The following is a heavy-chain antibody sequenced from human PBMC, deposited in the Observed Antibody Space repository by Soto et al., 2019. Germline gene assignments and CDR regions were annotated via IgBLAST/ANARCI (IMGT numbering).Heavy chain of an antibody. V-gene: IGHV1-46*01. CDR2: INPSGGST. Sequence: APGQGLEWMGIINPSGGSTSYAQKFQGRVTMTRDTSTSTVYMELSSLRSEDTAVYYCARAIVGATQIDYWGQGTLVTVSS. CDR3: ARAIVGATQIDY. J-gene: IGHJ4*02. D-gene: IGHD1-26*01.